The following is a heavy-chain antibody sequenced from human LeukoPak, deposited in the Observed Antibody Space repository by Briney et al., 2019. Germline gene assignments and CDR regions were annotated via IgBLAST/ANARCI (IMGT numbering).Heavy chain of an antibody. D-gene: IGHD6-13*01. J-gene: IGHJ6*02. CDR2: ISGSGGST. Sequence: GGSLRLSCTSSGFTFRELAVSWFRQAPGKGLEWVSAISGSGGSTYYADSVKGRFTISRDNSKNMLYLQLNNLRAEDTAMYYCAKEAAAPSYYYYGLDVWGQGTTVTVSS. V-gene: IGHV3-23*01. CDR3: AKEAAAPSYYYYGLDV. CDR1: GFTFRELA.